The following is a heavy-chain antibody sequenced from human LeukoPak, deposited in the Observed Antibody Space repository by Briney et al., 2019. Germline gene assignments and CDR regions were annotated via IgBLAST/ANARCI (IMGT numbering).Heavy chain of an antibody. J-gene: IGHJ6*03. Sequence: SETLSLTCTVSGGSISNSYWSWIRQPAGKGLEWIGRIYTSGSTNYNPSLKSRVTMSVDTSKNQFSLKLSSVTAADTAVYYCARDIVVVPAALSPPDYYYYMDVWGKGTTVTVSS. CDR1: GGSISNSY. D-gene: IGHD2-2*01. CDR3: ARDIVVVPAALSPPDYYYYMDV. CDR2: IYTSGST. V-gene: IGHV4-4*07.